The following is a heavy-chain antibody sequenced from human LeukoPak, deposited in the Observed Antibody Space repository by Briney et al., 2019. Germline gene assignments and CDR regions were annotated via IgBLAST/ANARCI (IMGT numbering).Heavy chain of an antibody. Sequence: PGGSLRLSCAASGFTFSSYAMHWVRQAPGKGLEWVALISYDGSNKYNADSVKGRFTISRDNSKNTLYLQMKSLRAEDTAVYYCAKGGGYEAQYYYYYLDVWGKGTTVTISS. CDR3: AKGGGYEAQYYYYYLDV. V-gene: IGHV3-30*18. CDR2: ISYDGSNK. CDR1: GFTFSSYA. J-gene: IGHJ6*03. D-gene: IGHD5-12*01.